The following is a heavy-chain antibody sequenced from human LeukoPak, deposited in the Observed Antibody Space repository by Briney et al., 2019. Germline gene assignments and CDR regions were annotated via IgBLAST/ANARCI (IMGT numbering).Heavy chain of an antibody. V-gene: IGHV4-39*07. D-gene: IGHD4-23*01. CDR2: IYYSGST. CDR3: ARGAHDYGGRDGAFDI. Sequence: PSETLSLTCTVSGGSISSSSYYWGWIRQPPGKGLEWIGSIYYSGSTYYNPSLKSRVTISVDTSKNQFSLKLSSVTAADTAVYYCARGAHDYGGRDGAFDIWGQGTMVTVSS. J-gene: IGHJ3*02. CDR1: GGSISSSSYY.